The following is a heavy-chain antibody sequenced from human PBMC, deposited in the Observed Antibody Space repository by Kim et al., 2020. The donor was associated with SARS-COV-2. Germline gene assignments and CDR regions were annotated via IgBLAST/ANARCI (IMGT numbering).Heavy chain of an antibody. CDR2: ISSSSSYI. J-gene: IGHJ6*02. D-gene: IGHD6-13*01. Sequence: GGSLRLSCAASGFTFSSYSMNWVRQAPGKGLEWVSSISSSSSYIYYADSVKGRFTISRDNAKNSLYLQMNSLRAEETTVYYCARDRDRFYSSSWYVNPPQTDYYYYGMDVWGQWTTVTVSS. V-gene: IGHV3-21*01. CDR3: ARDRDRFYSSSWYVNPPQTDYYYYGMDV. CDR1: GFTFSSYS.